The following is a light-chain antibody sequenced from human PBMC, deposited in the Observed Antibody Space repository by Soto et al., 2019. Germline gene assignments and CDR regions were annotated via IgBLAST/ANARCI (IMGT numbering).Light chain of an antibody. J-gene: IGKJ4*01. Sequence: DIQMTQSPSSLSASVGDRVTITCQASQDIRNYLNWYQQKPGKAPKLLIYDASNLETGVPSRFSGSGSGTDFTFTISSLQPEDIATYYCQQYDNLPLTFGGGTKVELK. CDR1: QDIRNY. CDR2: DAS. CDR3: QQYDNLPLT. V-gene: IGKV1-33*01.